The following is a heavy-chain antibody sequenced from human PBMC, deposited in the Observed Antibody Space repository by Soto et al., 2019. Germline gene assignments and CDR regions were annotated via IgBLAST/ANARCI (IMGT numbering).Heavy chain of an antibody. J-gene: IGHJ6*02. V-gene: IGHV4-38-2*01. CDR2: IYHSGST. CDR3: ARHAKAGMDV. Sequence: PSETLSLTCAVSGYSISSGYYWGWIRQPPGKGLEWIGSIYHSGSTYYNPSLKSRVTISVDTSKNQFSLKLSSVTAADTAVYYCARHAKAGMDVWGQGTMVTVSS. CDR1: GYSISSGYY.